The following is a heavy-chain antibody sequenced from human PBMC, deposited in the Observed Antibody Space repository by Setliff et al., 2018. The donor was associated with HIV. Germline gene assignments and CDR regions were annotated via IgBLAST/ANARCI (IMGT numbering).Heavy chain of an antibody. CDR2: INCGNGKS. D-gene: IGHD3-16*01. Sequence: ASVKVSCKASGYSFTTSGVSWVRQAPGQGLEWMGWINCGNGKSKYSQKFQDRVTFTRDTSASSAYMDLSSLRSEDSAVYYCARDFGMAGDNWGQGTLVTVSS. CDR3: ARDFGMAGDN. V-gene: IGHV1-3*01. J-gene: IGHJ4*02. CDR1: GYSFTTSG.